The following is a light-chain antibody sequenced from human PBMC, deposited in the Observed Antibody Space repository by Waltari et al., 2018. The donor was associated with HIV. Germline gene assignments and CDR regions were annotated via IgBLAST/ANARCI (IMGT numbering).Light chain of an antibody. CDR2: GAS. V-gene: IGKV3-20*01. Sequence: EIVFPQSPGPLSLYLGERPTLACRASQSVSSSYLAWYQQKPGQAPRLLIYGASSRATGIPDRFSGSGSGTDFTLTISRLEPEDFAVYYCQQYGTFGPGTKVDIK. J-gene: IGKJ3*01. CDR3: QQYGT. CDR1: QSVSSSY.